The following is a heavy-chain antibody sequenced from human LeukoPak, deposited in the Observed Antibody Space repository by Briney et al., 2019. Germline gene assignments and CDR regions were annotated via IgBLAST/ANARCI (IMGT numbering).Heavy chain of an antibody. CDR1: GGSISSSRYA. Sequence: PSETLSLTCTVSGGSISSSRYAWGWLRQAPGKGLEWIVSSYYSGSTYYNPSLKSRVTISVDTSKNQFSLKLSSVTAADTAVYSCARQRDGGYCSSTSCFFDYWGQGTLVTVAS. D-gene: IGHD2-2*01. J-gene: IGHJ4*02. CDR2: SYYSGST. V-gene: IGHV4-39*01. CDR3: ARQRDGGYCSSTSCFFDY.